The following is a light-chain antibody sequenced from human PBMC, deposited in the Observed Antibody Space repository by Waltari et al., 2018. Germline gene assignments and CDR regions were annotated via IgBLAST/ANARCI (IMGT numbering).Light chain of an antibody. CDR1: DSARKR. V-gene: IGLV3-21*04. Sequence: SYVLTQPPSVSVAPGMTDRITCEGTDSARKRFHGYQQNPGQAPVLVMYYSSDRPSGIPERFSGSNSGNTATLTITRVEAGDEADYYCQAWHTGTSHVVFGGGTKLTVL. CDR3: QAWHTGTSHVV. CDR2: YSS. J-gene: IGLJ2*01.